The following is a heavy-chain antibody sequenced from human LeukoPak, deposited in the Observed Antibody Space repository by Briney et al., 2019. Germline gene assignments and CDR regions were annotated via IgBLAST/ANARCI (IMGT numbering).Heavy chain of an antibody. J-gene: IGHJ4*02. CDR3: ARERYSSSWYDY. Sequence: DPSETLSLTCTVSGGSISSYYWSWIRQPPGKGLEWIGYIYYSGSTNYNPSLKSRVTISVDTSKNQFSLKLSSVTAADTAVYYCARERYSSSWYDYWGQGTLVTVSS. V-gene: IGHV4-59*01. CDR2: IYYSGST. D-gene: IGHD6-13*01. CDR1: GGSISSYY.